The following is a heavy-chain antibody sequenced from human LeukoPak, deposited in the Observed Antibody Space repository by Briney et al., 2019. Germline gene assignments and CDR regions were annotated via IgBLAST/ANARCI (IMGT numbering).Heavy chain of an antibody. V-gene: IGHV3-53*01. Sequence: PGGSLRLSCAASGFTSSAYAMSWVRQAPGKGLEWVSIIYSGGTTYYADSVKGRFTISRDNSKSTLYLQMNSLRAEDTAVYYCARLYYYVSGTYSRYFDYWGQGTLVTVSS. CDR2: IYSGGTT. CDR3: ARLYYYVSGTYSRYFDY. J-gene: IGHJ4*02. CDR1: GFTSSAYA. D-gene: IGHD3-10*01.